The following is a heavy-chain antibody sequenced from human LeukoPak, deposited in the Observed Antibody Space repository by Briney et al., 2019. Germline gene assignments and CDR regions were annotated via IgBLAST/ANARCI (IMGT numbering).Heavy chain of an antibody. CDR1: GGSFSSYF. J-gene: IGHJ4*02. V-gene: IGHV4-59*08. CDR3: ARLLRRDGYSHFDY. CDR2: IHYSGTI. D-gene: IGHD5-24*01. Sequence: SETLSLTCTVSGGSFSSYFWSWIRHPPGKGLEWIGYIHYSGTINYNPSLKSRVTISVDTSKNQFSLKVSSVTAADTAVYYCARLLRRDGYSHFDYWGQGTLVTVSS.